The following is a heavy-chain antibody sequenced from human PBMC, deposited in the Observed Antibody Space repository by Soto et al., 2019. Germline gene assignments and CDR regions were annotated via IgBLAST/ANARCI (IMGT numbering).Heavy chain of an antibody. Sequence: GGSLRLSCAASGFTFSSYAMHWVRQAPGKGLEWVAVISYDGSNKYYADSVKGRFTISRDNSKNTLYLQMNSLRAEDMAVYYCARPSSSDIVVVVAAPGSYRYGMDVWGQGTTVTVSS. CDR1: GFTFSSYA. V-gene: IGHV3-30-3*01. CDR2: ISYDGSNK. D-gene: IGHD2-15*01. CDR3: ARPSSSDIVVVVAAPGSYRYGMDV. J-gene: IGHJ6*02.